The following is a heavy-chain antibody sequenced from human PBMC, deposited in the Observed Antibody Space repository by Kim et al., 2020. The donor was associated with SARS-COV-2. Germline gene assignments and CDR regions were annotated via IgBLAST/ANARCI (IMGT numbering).Heavy chain of an antibody. V-gene: IGHV1-3*01. CDR1: GYTFTSYA. CDR2: INAGNGNT. Sequence: ASVKVSCKASGYTFTSYAMHWVRQAPGQRLEWMGWINAGNGNTKYSQKFQGRVTITRDTSASTAYMELSSLRSEDTAVYYCARAFSPKHYDFWSGYYWDWFDPWGQGTLVTVSS. CDR3: ARAFSPKHYDFWSGYYWDWFDP. D-gene: IGHD3-3*01. J-gene: IGHJ5*02.